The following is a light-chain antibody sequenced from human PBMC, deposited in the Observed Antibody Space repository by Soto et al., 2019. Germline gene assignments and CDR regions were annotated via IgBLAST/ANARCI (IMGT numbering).Light chain of an antibody. CDR3: QHYNSYPEA. CDR2: KAS. Sequence: DIQMTQSPSTLSGSVGDRVTITCRASQTISSWLAWYQQKPGKAPKLLIYKASTLKSGVPSRFSGSGSGTEFTLTISSLQTDDFATYYCQHYNSYPEAFGQGTKLDIK. J-gene: IGKJ1*01. V-gene: IGKV1-5*03. CDR1: QTISSW.